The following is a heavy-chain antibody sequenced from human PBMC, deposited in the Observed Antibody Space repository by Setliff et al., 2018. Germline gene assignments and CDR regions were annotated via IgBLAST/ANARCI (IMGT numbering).Heavy chain of an antibody. J-gene: IGHJ6*02. Sequence: GASVKVSCKASGYTFTSYGISWVRQAPGQGLEWMGWISAYNGNTNYAQKLQGRVTMTTDKSTSTAYMELRSLRSDDTAVYYCARDEAPRYFDWLLGRKYYYYGMDVWGQGTTVTVSS. CDR1: GYTFTSYG. V-gene: IGHV1-18*01. CDR3: ARDEAPRYFDWLLGRKYYYYGMDV. CDR2: ISAYNGNT. D-gene: IGHD3-9*01.